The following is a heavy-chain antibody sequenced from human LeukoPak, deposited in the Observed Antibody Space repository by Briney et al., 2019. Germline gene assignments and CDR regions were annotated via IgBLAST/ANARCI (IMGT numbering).Heavy chain of an antibody. CDR1: GGSISSSSYY. CDR2: IYHSGST. CDR3: ARIVRDAFDI. J-gene: IGHJ3*02. V-gene: IGHV4-39*07. Sequence: SETLSLTCTVSGGSISSSSYYWGWIRQPPGKGLEWIGYIYHSGSTYYNPSLKSRVTISVDRSKNQFSLKLSSVTAADTAVYYCARIVRDAFDIWGQGTVATVSS. D-gene: IGHD1-26*01.